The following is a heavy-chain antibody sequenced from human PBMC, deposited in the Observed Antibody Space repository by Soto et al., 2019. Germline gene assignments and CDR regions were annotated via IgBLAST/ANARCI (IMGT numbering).Heavy chain of an antibody. J-gene: IGHJ4*02. D-gene: IGHD6-13*01. Sequence: SETLSLTCTVSGGSISSYYWSWIRQPPGKGLEWIGYIYYSGSTNYNPSLKSRVTISVDTSKNQFSLKLSSVTAVDTAVYYCARAGLYSSRWYYDYCGQGPLVTVSS. CDR2: IYYSGST. CDR3: ARAGLYSSRWYYDY. CDR1: GGSISSYY. V-gene: IGHV4-59*01.